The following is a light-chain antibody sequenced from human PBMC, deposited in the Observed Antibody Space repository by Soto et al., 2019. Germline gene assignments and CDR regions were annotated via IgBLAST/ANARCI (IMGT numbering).Light chain of an antibody. CDR3: QQYNNWPRT. Sequence: EIVLTQSPATLSLSPGERATLSCRASPSVTNFLAWYQQKPGQPPRLLIYGASTGATGIPARFSGSGSGTEFTLTIGSLQSEDFALYYCQQYNNWPRTFGQGTKVDIK. J-gene: IGKJ1*01. V-gene: IGKV3-15*01. CDR1: PSVTNF. CDR2: GAS.